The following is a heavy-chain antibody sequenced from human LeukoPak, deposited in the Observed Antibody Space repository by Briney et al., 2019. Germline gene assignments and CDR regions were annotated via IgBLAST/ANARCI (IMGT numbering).Heavy chain of an antibody. CDR2: INHSGST. CDR1: GGSFSGYY. V-gene: IGHV4-34*01. D-gene: IGHD3-22*01. Sequence: SETLSLTCAVYGGSFSGYYWSWIRQPPGKGLEWIGEINHSGSTNYNPSLKSRVTISGDTSENQFSLRLSSVTAADTAVYYCARASYSYDISGWVPFDYWGQGTLVTVSS. CDR3: ARASYSYDISGWVPFDY. J-gene: IGHJ4*02.